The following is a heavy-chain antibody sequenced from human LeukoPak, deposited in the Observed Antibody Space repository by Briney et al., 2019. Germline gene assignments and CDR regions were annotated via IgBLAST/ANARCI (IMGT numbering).Heavy chain of an antibody. D-gene: IGHD1-26*01. CDR2: IIPIFGTA. Sequence: SVKVSCKASGGTFSSYAISWVRQAPGQGLEWMGGIIPIFGTANYAQKFQGRVTITADKSTSTAYMELSSLRSEDTAVYYCARSGPIVGISPVDYWGQGTLVPVSS. V-gene: IGHV1-69*06. J-gene: IGHJ4*02. CDR3: ARSGPIVGISPVDY. CDR1: GGTFSSYA.